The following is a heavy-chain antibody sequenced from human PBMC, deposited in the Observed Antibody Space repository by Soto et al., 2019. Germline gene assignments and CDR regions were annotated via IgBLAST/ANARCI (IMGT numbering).Heavy chain of an antibody. CDR3: TTIGSSWGA. CDR1: SFTFSNAW. J-gene: IGHJ1*01. Sequence: EVQLVESGGGLVKPGGSLRLSCAASSFTFSNAWMNWVRQAPGKGLEWVGRIKSKTDGGTIDYAAPVKGRLTISRDDSKNTRFLQMNSLKTEDTAMYSCTTIGSSWGAWGQGTLVTVSS. D-gene: IGHD6-13*01. CDR2: IKSKTDGGTI. V-gene: IGHV3-15*07.